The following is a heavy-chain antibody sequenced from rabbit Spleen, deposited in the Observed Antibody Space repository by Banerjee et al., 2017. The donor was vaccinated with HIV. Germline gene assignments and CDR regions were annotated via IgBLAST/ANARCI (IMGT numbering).Heavy chain of an antibody. V-gene: IGHV1S40*01. CDR2: IAAGSSDNT. Sequence: QSLEESGGDLVKPGASLTLTCTASGFSFSGSYYMCWVRQAPGKGLELIACIAAGSSDNTYYASWAKGRFTISKTSSTTVTLQMTSLTVADTATYFCARDAGSGHYIDAYFDLWGPGTLVTVS. D-gene: IGHD8-1*01. CDR3: ARDAGSGHYIDAYFDL. J-gene: IGHJ4*01. CDR1: GFSFSGSYY.